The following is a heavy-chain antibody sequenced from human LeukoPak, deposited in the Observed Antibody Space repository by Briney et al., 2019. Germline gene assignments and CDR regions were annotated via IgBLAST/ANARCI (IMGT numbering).Heavy chain of an antibody. CDR1: GFTFSSYW. CDR2: IKQDGSEK. D-gene: IGHD3-10*01. Sequence: GGSLRLSCAASGFTFSSYWMSWVRQAPGKGLEWVANIKQDGSEKYYVDSVKGRFTFSRDNAKNSLYLQMNSQRAEDTAVYYCARAPFDSGFDYWGQGTLVTVSS. J-gene: IGHJ4*02. CDR3: ARAPFDSGFDY. V-gene: IGHV3-7*04.